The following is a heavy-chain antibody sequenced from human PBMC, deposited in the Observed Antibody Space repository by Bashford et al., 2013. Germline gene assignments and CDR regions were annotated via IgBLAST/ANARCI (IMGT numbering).Heavy chain of an antibody. CDR3: ARGLDYYNGLDV. J-gene: IGHJ6*04. V-gene: IGHV1-2*02. CDR1: GYTFTAYY. CDR2: TNPISGDT. Sequence: ASVKVSCETSGYTFTAYYMHWVRQAPGQGLEWMGWTNPISGDTNYAQKFQGRVAMTRDRAITTVYMELTRLTSDDTGVYYCARGLDYYNGLDVWGKGTTVTVSS.